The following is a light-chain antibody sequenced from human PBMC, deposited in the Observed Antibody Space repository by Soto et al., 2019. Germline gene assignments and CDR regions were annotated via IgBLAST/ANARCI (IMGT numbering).Light chain of an antibody. CDR3: QHYNSYSEA. V-gene: IGKV3-15*01. Sequence: EIVMTQSPATLPVSPGERATRSCRASQSVSSNLAWYQQKPGQAPRFLIYGASTRATGIPARFSGSGSGTEFTLTISSPQPDDFATYYCQHYNSYSEAFGQGTKVDI. CDR2: GAS. J-gene: IGKJ1*01. CDR1: QSVSSN.